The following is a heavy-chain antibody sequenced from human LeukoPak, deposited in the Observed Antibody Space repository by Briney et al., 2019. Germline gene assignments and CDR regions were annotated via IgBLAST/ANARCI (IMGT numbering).Heavy chain of an antibody. CDR2: INPTGASR. Sequence: ASVKVSCKASGYTFTEYYMHWVRQAPGQGLEWLGIINPTGASRSYAQRFRGRVTMTSDTSTNTVYMDLSSLTSEDTAVFYCAREKSGGFFDYWGQGTLVTVSS. D-gene: IGHD3-16*01. V-gene: IGHV1-46*01. CDR3: AREKSGGFFDY. J-gene: IGHJ4*02. CDR1: GYTFTEYY.